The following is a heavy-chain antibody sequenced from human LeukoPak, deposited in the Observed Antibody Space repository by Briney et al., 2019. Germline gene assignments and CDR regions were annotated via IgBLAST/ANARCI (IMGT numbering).Heavy chain of an antibody. J-gene: IGHJ3*02. CDR1: GGSISSGDYY. Sequence: SQTLSLTCTVSGGSISSGDYYWSWIRQPPGKGLEYIGYISYSGTTSYNPSLKSRVTISVDTSKNQFSLKLTSVTAADTAVYYCARDKSLPQAFDIWGQGTMVTVSS. D-gene: IGHD5/OR15-5a*01. CDR3: ARDKSLPQAFDI. V-gene: IGHV4-61*08. CDR2: ISYSGTT.